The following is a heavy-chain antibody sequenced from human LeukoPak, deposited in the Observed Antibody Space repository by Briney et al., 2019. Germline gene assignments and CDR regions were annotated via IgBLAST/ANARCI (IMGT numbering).Heavy chain of an antibody. CDR3: ARVEGPSIFGVIDY. CDR2: INAGNGNT. CDR1: GYTFTNYS. J-gene: IGHJ4*02. V-gene: IGHV1-3*01. Sequence: GASVKVSCKASGYTFTNYSIHWVRQAPGQRLEWMGWINAGNGNTKYSQEFQARVTMTTDTSTSTAYMEVRSLRSDDTAVYFCARVEGPSIFGVIDYWGQGTLVTISS. D-gene: IGHD3-3*01.